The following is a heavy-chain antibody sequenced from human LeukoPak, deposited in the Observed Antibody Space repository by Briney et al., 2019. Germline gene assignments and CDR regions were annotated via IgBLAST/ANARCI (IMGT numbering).Heavy chain of an antibody. Sequence: ASVKVSCKASGYTFTSYDINWVRQATGQGLEWMGWMNPNSGNTGYAQKFQGRVTMTRNTSISTAYMELSSLRSEDTAVYYCARSLDSSNWFDPWGQGTLVTVSS. CDR3: ARSLDSSNWFDP. V-gene: IGHV1-8*01. CDR2: MNPNSGNT. J-gene: IGHJ5*02. CDR1: GYTFTSYD. D-gene: IGHD6-13*01.